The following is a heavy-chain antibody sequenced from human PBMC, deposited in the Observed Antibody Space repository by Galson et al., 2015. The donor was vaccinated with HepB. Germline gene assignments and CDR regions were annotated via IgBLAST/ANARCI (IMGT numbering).Heavy chain of an antibody. J-gene: IGHJ4*02. Sequence: SVKVSCKASGGTFITYAMNWVRQAPGQGLEWVGGIIPLFGTADYSQRFQGRVTITADGSTTTAYMELSSLTSDDTAVYYCARGSAYFDYWGQGTQVTVSS. V-gene: IGHV1-69*13. CDR2: IIPLFGTA. CDR3: ARGSAYFDY. CDR1: GGTFITYA.